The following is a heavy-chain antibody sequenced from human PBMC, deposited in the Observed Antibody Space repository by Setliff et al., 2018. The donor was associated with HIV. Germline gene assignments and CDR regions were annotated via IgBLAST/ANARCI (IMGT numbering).Heavy chain of an antibody. D-gene: IGHD5-18*01. Sequence: PGESLKISCEGSGYTFTTNWIGWVRQMPGKGLEWMGIIHPSDSNATYSPSSQGQVTTSADKSIATAYLQWTSLKASDTAMYCARLVDTNLVNWGNWFDPWGQGTLVTVSS. J-gene: IGHJ5*02. V-gene: IGHV5-51*01. CDR1: GYTFTTNW. CDR2: IHPSDSNA. CDR3: ARLVDTNLVNWGNWFDP.